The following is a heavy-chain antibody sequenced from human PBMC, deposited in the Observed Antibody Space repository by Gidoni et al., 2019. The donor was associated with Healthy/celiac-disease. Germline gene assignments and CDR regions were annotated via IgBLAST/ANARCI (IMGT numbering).Heavy chain of an antibody. CDR3: ARVPGPITTYYYDSSGPGYFDY. J-gene: IGHJ4*02. D-gene: IGHD3-22*01. Sequence: QVQLVQSGAEVKKPGASVKVSCKASGYTFTSYGISWVRQAPGQGLEWMGWISAYNGNTNYAQKLQGRVTMTTDTSTSTAYMELRSLRSDDTAVYYCARVPGPITTYYYDSSGPGYFDYWGQGTLVTVSS. V-gene: IGHV1-18*01. CDR2: ISAYNGNT. CDR1: GYTFTSYG.